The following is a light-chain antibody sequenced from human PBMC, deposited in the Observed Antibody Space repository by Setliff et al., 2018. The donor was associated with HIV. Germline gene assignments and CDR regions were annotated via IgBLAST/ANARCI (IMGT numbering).Light chain of an antibody. CDR3: SSYAGSNNYV. CDR2: EVS. CDR1: SSDVGTYNY. Sequence: QSALTQPPSASGSPGQSVTISCTGSSSDVGTYNYVSWYQQHPGKAPKLLIYEVSQRPSGVPDRFSGSKSGNTASLTVSGLQAEDEADYYCSSYAGSNNYVFGSGTKVTVL. J-gene: IGLJ1*01. V-gene: IGLV2-8*01.